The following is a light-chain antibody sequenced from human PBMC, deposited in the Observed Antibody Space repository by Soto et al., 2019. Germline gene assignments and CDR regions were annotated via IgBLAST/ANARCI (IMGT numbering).Light chain of an antibody. CDR1: QSVGSS. CDR3: HQRANWPLT. J-gene: IGKJ4*01. V-gene: IGKV3-11*01. Sequence: TVLTQSPATLSLSPGERATLSCRASQSVGSSLAWYQQRPGQAPRLLIYDASNRATGIPARFSGGGSGTDITLTISSLEPEDFAVYYCHQRANWPLTFGGGTKVEIK. CDR2: DAS.